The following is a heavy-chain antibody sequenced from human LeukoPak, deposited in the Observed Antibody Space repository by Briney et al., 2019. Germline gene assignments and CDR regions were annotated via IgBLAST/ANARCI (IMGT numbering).Heavy chain of an antibody. J-gene: IGHJ4*02. D-gene: IGHD3-22*01. CDR3: ARVPRRDYYGSSGYPFDY. CDR1: GYTFTSYY. CDR2: INPSGGST. Sequence: GASVKVSCKASGYTFTSYYMHWVRQAPGQGLEWMGIINPSGGSTSYAQKFQGRVTMTRDTSTSTVYMELSSLRSEDTAVYYCARVPRRDYYGSSGYPFDYWGQGTLVTVSS. V-gene: IGHV1-46*01.